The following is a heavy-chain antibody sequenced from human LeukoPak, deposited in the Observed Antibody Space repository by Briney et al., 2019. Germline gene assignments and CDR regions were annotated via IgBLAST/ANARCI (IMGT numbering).Heavy chain of an antibody. CDR2: FDPEYGEK. J-gene: IGHJ4*02. CDR3: ATDFLPDAGGPQYLLLLDGLIT. CDR1: GHTLTELS. Sequence: ASVKVSCKASGHTLTELSIHWVRQAPGKGLEWMGNFDPEYGEKNYAQNFQGRLIMTEDTFTNTAYMELGSPTSEDTAVYYCATDFLPDAGGPQYLLLLDGLITWGQGTLVTVSS. D-gene: IGHD2-15*01. V-gene: IGHV1-24*01.